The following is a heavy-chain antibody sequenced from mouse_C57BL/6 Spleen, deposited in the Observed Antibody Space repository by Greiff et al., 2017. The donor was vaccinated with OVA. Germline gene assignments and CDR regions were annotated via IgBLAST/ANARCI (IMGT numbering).Heavy chain of an antibody. CDR2: IYPSDSET. D-gene: IGHD2-1*01. J-gene: IGHJ2*01. CDR3: AYGNYPFDY. CDR1: GYTFTSYW. Sequence: QVQLQQPGAELVRPGSSVTLSCKASGYTFTSYWMDWVQQRPGQGLEWIGTIYPSDSETHYNQKFKDKATLTVDKSSSTTYMQLSSLTSEDSAVYYCAYGNYPFDYWGQGTTLTVSS. V-gene: IGHV1-61*01.